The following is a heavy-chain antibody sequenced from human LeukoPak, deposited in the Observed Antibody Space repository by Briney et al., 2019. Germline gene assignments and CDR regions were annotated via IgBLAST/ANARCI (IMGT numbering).Heavy chain of an antibody. CDR3: ARVYFGSGTYYEAY. CDR1: GGSVSMGRSG. CDR2: FYYSRST. J-gene: IGHJ4*02. Sequence: ASQSMSLAWNVYGGSVSMGRSGWAWILQPPLKRLEWFGYFYYSRSTKYNPSLKCRVTIAVDTSKNQFSLSLTSVTPADTAVYFCARVYFGSGTYYEAYWGQGTLVTVSS. D-gene: IGHD3-10*01. V-gene: IGHV4-61*01.